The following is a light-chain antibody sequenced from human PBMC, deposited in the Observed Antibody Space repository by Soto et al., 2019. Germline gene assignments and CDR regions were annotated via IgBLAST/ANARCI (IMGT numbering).Light chain of an antibody. Sequence: QSALTQPASVSGSPGQSITISCTGTSSDVGAYNYVSWYRQHPGKAPTLIIYDVSNRPSGVSDRFSGSKSGNTASLTISGLQAEDEADYYCSSYTRSSTVVFGGGTKLTVL. CDR2: DVS. CDR3: SSYTRSSTVV. CDR1: SSDVGAYNY. V-gene: IGLV2-14*03. J-gene: IGLJ2*01.